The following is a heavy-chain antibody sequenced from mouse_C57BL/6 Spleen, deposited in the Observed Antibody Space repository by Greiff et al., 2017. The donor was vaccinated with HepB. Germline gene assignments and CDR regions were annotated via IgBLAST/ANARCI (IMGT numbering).Heavy chain of an antibody. CDR1: GYTFTSYW. D-gene: IGHD3-2*02. CDR3: ARDSSGSFAY. J-gene: IGHJ3*01. CDR2: IDPSDSET. V-gene: IGHV1-52*01. Sequence: QVQLKQPGAELVRPGSSVKLSCKASGYTFTSYWMHWVKQRPIQGLEWIGNIDPSDSETHYNQKFKDKATLTVDKSSSTAYMQLSSLTSEDSAVYYCARDSSGSFAYWGQGTLVTVSA.